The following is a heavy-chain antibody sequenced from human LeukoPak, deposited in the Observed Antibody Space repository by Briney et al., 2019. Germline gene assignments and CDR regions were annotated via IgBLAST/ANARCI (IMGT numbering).Heavy chain of an antibody. V-gene: IGHV3-7*01. D-gene: IGHD3-10*01. J-gene: IGHJ6*02. CDR2: IKEDGSEK. CDR3: GRDGLGSGKTEGMDV. Sequence: GGSLRLSCAASGFSFSSHWMSWIRQAPGKGMQWVANIKEDGSEKFYVESLKGRFTISRDNAKNSLYLQMNSLRAEDTALYYCGRDGLGSGKTEGMDVWGQGTTVTVSS. CDR1: GFSFSSHW.